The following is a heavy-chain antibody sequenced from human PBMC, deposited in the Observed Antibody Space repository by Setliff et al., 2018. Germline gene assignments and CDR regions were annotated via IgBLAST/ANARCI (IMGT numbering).Heavy chain of an antibody. J-gene: IGHJ6*03. CDR1: GFTFGAYT. CDR3: VRVKAEAYRDDFYFYMDV. D-gene: IGHD3-10*01. V-gene: IGHV3-23*05. CDR2: VDQGANT. Sequence: GGSLRLSCVASGFTFGAYTLTWVRQAPGKGLEFVSGVDQGANTYYGDSVKGRFTISRDNSQNTVYLQMTNLRVEDTAVYYCVRVKAEAYRDDFYFYMDVWGKGTTVTVSS.